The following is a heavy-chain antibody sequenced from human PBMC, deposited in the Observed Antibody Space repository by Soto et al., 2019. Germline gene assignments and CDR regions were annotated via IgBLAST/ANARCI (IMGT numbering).Heavy chain of an antibody. CDR1: GFTFSDYG. D-gene: IGHD2-15*01. CDR2: ISGSGST. V-gene: IGHV3-23*01. J-gene: IGHJ4*02. CDR3: ASKGCSGGSCYEFDY. Sequence: EVQLLESGGGLEQPGGSLRLSCAASGFTFSDYGMSWVRQAPGKGLEWVSAISGSGSTFYADSVKGRFTISRDNAKNSLYLQMNSLRAEDTAVYYCASKGCSGGSCYEFDYWGQGTLVTVSS.